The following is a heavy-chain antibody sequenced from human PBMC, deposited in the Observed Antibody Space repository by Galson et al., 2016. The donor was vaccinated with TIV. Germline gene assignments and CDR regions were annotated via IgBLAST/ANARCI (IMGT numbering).Heavy chain of an antibody. Sequence: SLRLSCAASGFTFSSYDMHWVRQAPAKGLEWVAIISFDRSDKYYGDSVKGRFTISRDNSKNTLYLQMNSLTAEDTAVYYCARQWQSYFFDYWGQGTLVTVSS. CDR2: ISFDRSDK. CDR1: GFTFSSYD. V-gene: IGHV3-33*05. D-gene: IGHD6-19*01. J-gene: IGHJ4*02. CDR3: ARQWQSYFFDY.